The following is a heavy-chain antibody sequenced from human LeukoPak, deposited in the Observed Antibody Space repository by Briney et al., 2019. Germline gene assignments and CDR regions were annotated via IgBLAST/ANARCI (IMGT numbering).Heavy chain of an antibody. CDR2: MNPNSGNT. V-gene: IGHV1-8*01. Sequence: ASVKVSCKASGYTFTSYDVNWVRQATGQGLEWMGWMNPNSGNTGYAQKFRDRVTITRDRSMSTAYMELSSLRSEDTAMYYCARSYDSSGYPLDYWGQGTLVTVSS. J-gene: IGHJ4*02. CDR3: ARSYDSSGYPLDY. CDR1: GYTFTSYD. D-gene: IGHD3-22*01.